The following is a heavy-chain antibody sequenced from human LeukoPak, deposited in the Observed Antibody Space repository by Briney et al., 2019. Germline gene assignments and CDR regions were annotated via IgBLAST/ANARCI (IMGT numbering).Heavy chain of an antibody. CDR1: GGTFSSYA. Sequence: SVKVSCKASGGTFSSYAISWVRQAPGQGLEWMGGIIPIFGTANYAQKFQGRVTITVDESTSTAYMGLSSLRSEDTAVYYCARSPDYGGTYFDYWGQGTLVTVSS. V-gene: IGHV1-69*13. CDR3: ARSPDYGGTYFDY. J-gene: IGHJ4*02. D-gene: IGHD4-23*01. CDR2: IIPIFGTA.